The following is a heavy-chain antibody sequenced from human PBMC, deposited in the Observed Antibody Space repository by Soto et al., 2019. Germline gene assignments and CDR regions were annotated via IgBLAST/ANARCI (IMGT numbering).Heavy chain of an antibody. CDR3: AKDNGRRDYYYYYYMDV. CDR1: GFTFDDYA. CDR2: ISWNSGSI. V-gene: IGHV3-9*01. J-gene: IGHJ6*03. Sequence: GGSLRLSCAASGFTFDDYAMHWVRQAPGKGLEWVSGISWNSGSIGYADSVKGRFTISRDNAKNSLYLQMYSLRAEDTALYYCAKDNGRRDYYYYYYMDVWGKGTTVTVSS.